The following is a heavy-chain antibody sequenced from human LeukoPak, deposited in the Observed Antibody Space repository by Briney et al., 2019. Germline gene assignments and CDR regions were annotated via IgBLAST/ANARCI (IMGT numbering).Heavy chain of an antibody. CDR3: ARGSVVAATPLQYYYYYYGMDV. J-gene: IGHJ6*02. V-gene: IGHV1-69*13. Sequence: GASVNVSCKASGGTFSSYAISWVRQAPGQGLEWLGGIIPIFGTANYAQKFQGRVTITADESTSTAYMELSSLRSEDTAVYYCARGSVVAATPLQYYYYYYGMDVWGQGTTVTVSS. D-gene: IGHD2-15*01. CDR1: GGTFSSYA. CDR2: IIPIFGTA.